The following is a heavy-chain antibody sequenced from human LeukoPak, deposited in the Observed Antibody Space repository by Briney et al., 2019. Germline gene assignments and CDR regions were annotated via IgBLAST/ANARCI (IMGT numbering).Heavy chain of an antibody. J-gene: IGHJ4*02. V-gene: IGHV3-30*18. Sequence: GGSLRLSCAASGFTFSSYGMHWVRQAPGKGLEWVAVISYDGSNKYYADSVKGRFTISRDNSKNTLYLQMNSLRAEDTAVYYCAKDPHYDILTGYYDYWGQGTLVTVSS. CDR1: GFTFSSYG. CDR3: AKDPHYDILTGYYDY. CDR2: ISYDGSNK. D-gene: IGHD3-9*01.